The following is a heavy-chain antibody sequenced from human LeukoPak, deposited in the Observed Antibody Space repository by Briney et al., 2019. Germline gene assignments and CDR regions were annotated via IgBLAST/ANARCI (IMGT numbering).Heavy chain of an antibody. CDR2: ISSDGVNK. CDR3: AKGQNYYDGSGYYSTDC. CDR1: GFTFSSYG. Sequence: PGGSLRLSCAASGFTFSSYGMHWVRQAPGKGLEWVAVISSDGVNKYSADSVKGRFTISRDNSKNTLYLQMNSLRAEDTAVYYCAKGQNYYDGSGYYSTDCWGQGTPVTVSS. J-gene: IGHJ4*02. V-gene: IGHV3-30*18. D-gene: IGHD3-22*01.